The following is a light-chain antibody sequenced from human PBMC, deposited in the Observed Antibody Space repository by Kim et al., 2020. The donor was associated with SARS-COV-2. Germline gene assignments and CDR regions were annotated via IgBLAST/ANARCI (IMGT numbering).Light chain of an antibody. Sequence: SASVGDRVTITCRASQSISNYLNWYQPKPGKAPKLLIYAASSLQSGVPSRFSGSGSGTDFTLTISSLQPEDFATYYCQQSYSTPYTFGQGTKLEIK. V-gene: IGKV1-39*01. J-gene: IGKJ2*01. CDR1: QSISNY. CDR2: AAS. CDR3: QQSYSTPYT.